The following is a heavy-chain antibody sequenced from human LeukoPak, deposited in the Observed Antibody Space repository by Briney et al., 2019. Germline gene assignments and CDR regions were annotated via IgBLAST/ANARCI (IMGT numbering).Heavy chain of an antibody. CDR2: IWYDGSNE. V-gene: IGHV3-33*01. CDR3: ARGRGGDYGGNSGHFDY. D-gene: IGHD4-23*01. Sequence: RSGGSLRLSCAASGFTFSHYGMHWVRQAPGKGLEWVAVIWYDGSNEYYADSVKGQFTISRDNSKNTLYLQMNSLRAEDTAVYYCARGRGGDYGGNSGHFDYWGQGTLVTVSS. J-gene: IGHJ4*02. CDR1: GFTFSHYG.